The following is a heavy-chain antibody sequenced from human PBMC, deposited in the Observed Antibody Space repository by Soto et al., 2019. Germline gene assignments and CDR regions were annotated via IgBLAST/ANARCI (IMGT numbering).Heavy chain of an antibody. CDR2: ISYDGSNT. V-gene: IGHV3-30*04. Sequence: GGSLRLSCAASGFTFSSYAMHWVRQAPGKGLEWVSVISYDGSNTYYADSVKGRFTISRDNSKNTLYLQMNSLRAEDPAVYYCARIANCGSQNSFDYWGQGTLVTVSS. J-gene: IGHJ4*02. CDR3: ARIANCGSQNSFDY. CDR1: GFTFSSYA. D-gene: IGHD7-27*01.